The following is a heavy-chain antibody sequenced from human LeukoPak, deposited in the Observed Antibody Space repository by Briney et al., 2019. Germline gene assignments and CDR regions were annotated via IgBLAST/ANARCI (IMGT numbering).Heavy chain of an antibody. Sequence: SETLSLTCTVAGGSISSGGYYWSWIRQHPGKGLEWIGYIYYSGSTYYNPSLKSRVTISVDTSKNQFSLKLSSVTAADTAVYYCARSVVVAATRLCWFDPWGQGTLVTVSS. CDR2: IYYSGST. V-gene: IGHV4-31*03. CDR1: GGSISSGGYY. J-gene: IGHJ5*02. CDR3: ARSVVVAATRLCWFDP. D-gene: IGHD2-15*01.